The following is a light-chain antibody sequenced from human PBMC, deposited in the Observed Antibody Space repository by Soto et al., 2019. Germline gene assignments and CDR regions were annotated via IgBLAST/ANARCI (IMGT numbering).Light chain of an antibody. CDR3: AAWDDSLNGLV. J-gene: IGLJ7*01. CDR1: NSNIGKNS. CDR2: SDT. V-gene: IGLV1-44*01. Sequence: QSVLSQEASVSGTPGQRVAMACSGGNSNIGKNSVNWYRQVPGTAPQLLIYSDTLRAFGIPDRFSASKSVTSATLAIGGLQSDDEALYFCAAWDDSLNGLVFGGGTQLTVL.